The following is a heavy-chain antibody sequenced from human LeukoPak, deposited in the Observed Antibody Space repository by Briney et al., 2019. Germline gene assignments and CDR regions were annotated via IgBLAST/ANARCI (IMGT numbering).Heavy chain of an antibody. V-gene: IGHV4-30-4*01. Sequence: SETLSLTCTVSGGSISSGDYYWSWIRQPPGKGLEWIGYIYNSGSTYYNPSLKSRVTISVDTSKNQFSLKLSSVTAADTAVYYCVREGYDYYYYGMDVWGQGTTVTVSS. D-gene: IGHD5-18*01. J-gene: IGHJ6*02. CDR1: GGSISSGDYY. CDR2: IYNSGST. CDR3: VREGYDYYYYGMDV.